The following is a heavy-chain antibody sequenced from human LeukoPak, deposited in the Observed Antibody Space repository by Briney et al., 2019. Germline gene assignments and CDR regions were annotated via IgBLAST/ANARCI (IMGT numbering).Heavy chain of an antibody. V-gene: IGHV1-8*03. CDR3: ARGLSSSGAFDI. D-gene: IGHD6-6*01. CDR1: GYTFTSYG. J-gene: IGHJ3*02. Sequence: ASVKVSCKASGYTFTSYGINWVRQATGQGLEWMGWMNPNSGNTGYAQKFQGRVTITRNTSISTAYMELSSLRSEDTAVYYCARGLSSSGAFDIWGQGTMVTVSS. CDR2: MNPNSGNT.